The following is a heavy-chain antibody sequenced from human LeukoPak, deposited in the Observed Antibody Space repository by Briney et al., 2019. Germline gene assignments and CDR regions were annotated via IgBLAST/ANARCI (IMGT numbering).Heavy chain of an antibody. J-gene: IGHJ5*02. Sequence: PSETLSLTCTVSGGSISSSSYYWGWIRQPPGKGLEWIGSIYYSGSTYYNPSLKSRVTVSVDTSKNQFSLKLSSVTAADTAVYYCARVRGIAVLNWFDPWGQGTLVTVSS. D-gene: IGHD6-19*01. V-gene: IGHV4-39*01. CDR3: ARVRGIAVLNWFDP. CDR1: GGSISSSSYY. CDR2: IYYSGST.